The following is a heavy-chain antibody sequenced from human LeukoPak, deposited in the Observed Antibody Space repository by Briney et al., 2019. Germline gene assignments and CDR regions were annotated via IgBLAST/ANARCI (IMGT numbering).Heavy chain of an antibody. J-gene: IGHJ6*03. D-gene: IGHD6-13*01. Sequence: SETLSLTCAVYGGSFSGYYWSWIRQPPGEGLEWIGEINHSGSTNYNPSLKSRVTISVDTSKNQFSLKLSSVTAADTAVYYCARMGWIAAAGTGYYYYMDVWGKGTTVTVSS. V-gene: IGHV4-34*01. CDR2: INHSGST. CDR1: GGSFSGYY. CDR3: ARMGWIAAAGTGYYYYMDV.